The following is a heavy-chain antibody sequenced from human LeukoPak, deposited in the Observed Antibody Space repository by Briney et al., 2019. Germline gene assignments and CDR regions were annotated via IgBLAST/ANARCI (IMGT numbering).Heavy chain of an antibody. V-gene: IGHV3-30*03. Sequence: GGSLRLSCAASGFTFSSYGMHWVRQAPGKGLEWVAVISYDGSNKYYADSVKGRFTISRDNSKNTLYLQMNSLGAEDTAVYYCARVEVGGDYSKFDYWGQGTLVTVSS. CDR2: ISYDGSNK. CDR1: GFTFSSYG. D-gene: IGHD2-21*02. CDR3: ARVEVGGDYSKFDY. J-gene: IGHJ4*02.